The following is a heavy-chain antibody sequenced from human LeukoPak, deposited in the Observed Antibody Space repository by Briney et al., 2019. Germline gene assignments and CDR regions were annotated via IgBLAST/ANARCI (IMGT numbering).Heavy chain of an antibody. CDR3: ARDASLYYDILSAYWFDP. CDR2: IYYSGST. CDR1: GGSISSYY. V-gene: IGHV4-59*12. D-gene: IGHD3-9*01. J-gene: IGHJ5*02. Sequence: PSETLSLTCTVSGGSISSYYWSWIRQPPGKGLEWIGYIYYSGSTNYNPSLKSRVTISVDTSKNQFSLKLSPVTAADTAVYYCARDASLYYDILSAYWFDPWGQGTLVTVSS.